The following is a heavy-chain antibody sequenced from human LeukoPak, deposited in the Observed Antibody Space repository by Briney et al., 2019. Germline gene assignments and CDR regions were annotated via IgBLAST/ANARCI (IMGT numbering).Heavy chain of an antibody. CDR2: INPNSSVA. CDR3: ARERGGNSPFDS. CDR1: GYTFTGYY. J-gene: IGHJ4*02. V-gene: IGHV1-2*02. D-gene: IGHD4-23*01. Sequence: VASVKASCKTSGYTFTGYYMHWVRQAPGQGLEWMGWINPNSSVANYAQRFQGRVTMTTDTSISAAYMELRWLTSDDTAVYYCARERGGNSPFDSWGQGTLVTVSS.